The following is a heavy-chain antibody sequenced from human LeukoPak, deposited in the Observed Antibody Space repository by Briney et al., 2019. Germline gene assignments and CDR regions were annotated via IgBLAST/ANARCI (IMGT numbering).Heavy chain of an antibody. CDR1: GFTFDDYA. V-gene: IGHV3-9*03. J-gene: IGHJ4*02. Sequence: GGSLRLSCAASGFTFDDYAMHWVRQAPGKGLEWVSGISWNSGSIGHADSVKGRFTISRDNAKNSLYLQMNSLRAEDMALYYCAKDISRYSSSWYVFDYWGQGTLVTVSS. CDR3: AKDISRYSSSWYVFDY. CDR2: ISWNSGSI. D-gene: IGHD6-13*01.